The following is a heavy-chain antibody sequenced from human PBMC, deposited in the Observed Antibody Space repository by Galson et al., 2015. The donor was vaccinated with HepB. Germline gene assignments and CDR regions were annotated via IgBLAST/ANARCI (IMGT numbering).Heavy chain of an antibody. CDR2: FDPEGGET. CDR1: GYTLTELS. J-gene: IGHJ3*01. D-gene: IGHD2-2*01. CDR3: SLCSSTSCYFAFDV. V-gene: IGHV1-24*01. Sequence: SVKVSCKVSGYTLTELSMHWVRQAPGKGLEWMGGFDPEGGETIYAQKFQGRVTMTEDTSTDTAYMELSSLRSEDTAVYYCSLCSSTSCYFAFDVWGQGTMVTVSS.